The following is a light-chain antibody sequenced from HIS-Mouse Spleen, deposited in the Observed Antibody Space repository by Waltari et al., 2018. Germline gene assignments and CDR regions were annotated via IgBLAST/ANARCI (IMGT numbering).Light chain of an antibody. J-gene: IGLJ2*01. CDR2: EDS. V-gene: IGLV3-10*01. Sequence: SYELTQPPSVSVSPGQTARITCSGDALPKKKSAYWYKQKSGPAPVLVIYEDSKRPSGIPERFSGSSSGTMATLTISGAQVEDEADYYCYSTDSSGNHRVFGGGTKLTVL. CDR1: ALPKKKS. CDR3: YSTDSSGNHRV.